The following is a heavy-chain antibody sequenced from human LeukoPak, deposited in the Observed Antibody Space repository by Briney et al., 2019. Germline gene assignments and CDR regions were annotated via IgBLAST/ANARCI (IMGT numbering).Heavy chain of an antibody. D-gene: IGHD3-10*01. CDR1: GYTFTSYG. J-gene: IGHJ4*02. CDR3: ARGRGRTMIRGVNDY. V-gene: IGHV1-18*01. CDR2: IITDSGNT. Sequence: ASVKVSCKASGYTFTSYGISWVRQAPGQGLEWMGWIITDSGNTNYAQKFQGRVTLTTDTSTSTVYMDLRSLRPDDTAVYYCARGRGRTMIRGVNDYWGQGTLVTVSS.